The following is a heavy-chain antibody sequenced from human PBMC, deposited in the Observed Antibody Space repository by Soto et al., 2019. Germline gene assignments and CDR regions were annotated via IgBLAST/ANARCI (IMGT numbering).Heavy chain of an antibody. Sequence: EVQLVESGGGLVQPGGSLRLSCAASGFTVSNNYMRWVRQAPGKGLEWVSLIYSGGATYYADSVKGRFTISRDNSKNTLYLQSNSLRAEDTAVYYRARDGTYNWVGGQGILVTVSS. D-gene: IGHD1-1*01. J-gene: IGHJ4*02. V-gene: IGHV3-66*01. CDR2: IYSGGAT. CDR3: ARDGTYNWV. CDR1: GFTVSNNY.